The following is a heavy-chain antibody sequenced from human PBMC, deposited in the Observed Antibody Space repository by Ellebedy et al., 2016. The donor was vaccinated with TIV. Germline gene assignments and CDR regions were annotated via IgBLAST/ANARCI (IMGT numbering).Heavy chain of an antibody. J-gene: IGHJ5*02. CDR1: GFNFRSYW. D-gene: IGHD4-17*01. V-gene: IGHV3-7*01. CDR3: ARRASYGDYAVQVNPWFDP. CDR2: IRQEGDEI. Sequence: GESLKISCAASGFNFRSYWMTWVRQAPGKGLEWVAKIRQEGDEIYYVESVKGRFTISRDNAKSSLFLQMNSLRVGDTAVYYCARRASYGDYAVQVNPWFDPWGQGTLVTVSS.